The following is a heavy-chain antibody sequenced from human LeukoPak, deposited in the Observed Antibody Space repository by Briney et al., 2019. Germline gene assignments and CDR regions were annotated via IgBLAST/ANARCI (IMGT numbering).Heavy chain of an antibody. CDR2: IRYDGSKT. D-gene: IGHD2-2*01. V-gene: IGHV3-30*02. Sequence: GGSLRLSCAASGFTFSSYGMHWVRQAPGKGLEWVTSIRYDGSKTFYADSVKGRFTISRDNSKNTLFLQMNSLRAEDTAVYYCAKEGDCSSTSCPMDVWGKGTTVTVSS. J-gene: IGHJ6*03. CDR1: GFTFSSYG. CDR3: AKEGDCSSTSCPMDV.